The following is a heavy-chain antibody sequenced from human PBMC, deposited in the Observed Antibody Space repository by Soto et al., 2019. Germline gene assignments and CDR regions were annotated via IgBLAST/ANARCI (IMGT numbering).Heavy chain of an antibody. CDR2: IYYSGST. D-gene: IGHD4-4*01. CDR1: GGSISSGGYY. V-gene: IGHV4-31*03. Sequence: PSETLSLTCTVSGGSISSGGYYWSWIRQHPGKGLEWIGYIYYSGSTYYNPSLKSRVTISVDTSKNQFSLKLSSVTAADTAVYYCARVGHDYSNYGYYYYMDVWGKGTTVTVSS. CDR3: ARVGHDYSNYGYYYYMDV. J-gene: IGHJ6*03.